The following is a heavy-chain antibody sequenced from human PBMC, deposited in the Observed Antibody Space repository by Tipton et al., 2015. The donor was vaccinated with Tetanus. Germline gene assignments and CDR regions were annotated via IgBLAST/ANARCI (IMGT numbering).Heavy chain of an antibody. Sequence: SLRLSCAASGFTFNYYTMNWVRQAPGKGLEWVSAIGRSGSESVTYYADSLKGRITISRDNAKNSVYLQMNSLRVEDTAVYYRARDPLGDSDDTLDYWGQGVLVTVSS. V-gene: IGHV3-21*01. D-gene: IGHD1-26*01. J-gene: IGHJ4*02. CDR2: IGRSGSESVT. CDR1: GFTFNYYT. CDR3: ARDPLGDSDDTLDY.